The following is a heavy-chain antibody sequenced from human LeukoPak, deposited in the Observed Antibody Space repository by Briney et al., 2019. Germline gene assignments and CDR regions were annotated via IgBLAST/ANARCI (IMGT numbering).Heavy chain of an antibody. Sequence: GGSLRLSCAASGFTVSSNYMSWVRQAPGKGLEWVSVIYSGGSTYYADSVKGRFTISRHNSKNTLYLQMNGMRAEDTAVYYCVGTLRYTRPTDAFDIWGQGTTVTVSS. CDR2: IYSGGST. D-gene: IGHD2-2*01. CDR1: GFTVSSNY. J-gene: IGHJ3*02. V-gene: IGHV3-53*04. CDR3: VGTLRYTRPTDAFDI.